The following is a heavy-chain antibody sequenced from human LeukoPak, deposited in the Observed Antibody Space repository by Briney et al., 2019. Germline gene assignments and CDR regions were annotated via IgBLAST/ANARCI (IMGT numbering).Heavy chain of an antibody. V-gene: IGHV3-30*18. J-gene: IGHJ4*02. CDR3: AKEGYSYGFPDY. Sequence: GGPLTLLCAPWGLTFCCQGVLELGEAPGRGREWVAVISYDGRNKYYADSVKGRFTISRHKSKNTPYLQLNSLRAQDTAVYYCAKEGYSYGFPDYWGQGTLVPV. D-gene: IGHD5-18*01. CDR2: ISYDGRNK. CDR1: GLTFCCQG.